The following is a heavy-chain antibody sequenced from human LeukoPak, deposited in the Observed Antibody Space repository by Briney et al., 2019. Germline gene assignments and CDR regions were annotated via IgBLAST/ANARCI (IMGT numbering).Heavy chain of an antibody. CDR2: INHSGST. V-gene: IGHV4-34*01. Sequence: SETLSLTCAVYGGSFSGYYWSWIRQPPGKGLEWIGEINHSGSTNYNPSLKSRATISVDTSKNQFSLKLSSVTAADTAVYYCARVDVYRSDRAFDYWGQGTLVTVSS. J-gene: IGHJ4*02. CDR1: GGSFSGYY. D-gene: IGHD4-11*01. CDR3: ARVDVYRSDRAFDY.